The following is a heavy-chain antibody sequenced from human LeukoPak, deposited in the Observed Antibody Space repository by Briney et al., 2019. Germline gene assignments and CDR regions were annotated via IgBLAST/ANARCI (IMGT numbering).Heavy chain of an antibody. CDR2: IIPIYDLS. Sequence: SVKVSCKASGGTFSSNTISWVRQAPGQGLEWMGRIIPIYDLSNYAQKFQGRVTITADKSTTTAYMEVSSLRSEDTAVYYCARDRIVGPMESAFDIWGQGTMVTISS. CDR1: GGTFSSNT. J-gene: IGHJ3*02. D-gene: IGHD1-26*01. CDR3: ARDRIVGPMESAFDI. V-gene: IGHV1-69*04.